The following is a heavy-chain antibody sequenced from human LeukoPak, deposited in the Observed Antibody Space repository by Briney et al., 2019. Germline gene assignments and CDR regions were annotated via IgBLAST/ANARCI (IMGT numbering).Heavy chain of an antibody. CDR2: IYPGDSDT. CDR3: ARVGPQQLVPFYYYGMDV. J-gene: IGHJ6*04. D-gene: IGHD6-13*01. CDR1: GYSFTSYW. V-gene: IGHV5-51*01. Sequence: GESLKISCKGSGYSFTSYWIGWVRQMPGKGLEWMGIIYPGDSDTRYSPSFQGQVTISADKSISTAYLQWSSLKASDTAMYYCARVGPQQLVPFYYYGMDVWGKGTTVTVSS.